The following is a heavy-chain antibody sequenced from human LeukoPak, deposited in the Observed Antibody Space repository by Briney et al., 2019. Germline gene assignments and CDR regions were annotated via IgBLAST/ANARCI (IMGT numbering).Heavy chain of an antibody. J-gene: IGHJ4*02. CDR3: ARIVVPAAIRDY. CDR1: GGSFSGYY. Sequence: SETLSLTCAVYGGSFSGYYWSWIRQPPGKELEWIGDINHSGSTNYNPSLKSRVTISVDTSKNQFSPKLSSVTAADTAVYYCARIVVPAAIRDYWGQGTLVTVSS. D-gene: IGHD2-2*01. CDR2: INHSGST. V-gene: IGHV4-34*01.